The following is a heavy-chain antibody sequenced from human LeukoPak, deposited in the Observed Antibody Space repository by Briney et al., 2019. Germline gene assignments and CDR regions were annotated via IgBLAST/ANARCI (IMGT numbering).Heavy chain of an antibody. CDR1: GFSVNNNY. CDR3: AGGTYYGSGSRPGYLDY. J-gene: IGHJ4*02. V-gene: IGHV3-53*01. D-gene: IGHD3-10*01. CDR2: IDNFGNT. Sequence: GGSLRLSCAASGFSVNNNYMNWVRQSPGQGPEWVSTIDNFGNTDYADSVKVRFSISRDSSKNTAYLQMNSLRAEDTAMYFCAGGTYYGSGSRPGYLDYWGLGTLVTVSS.